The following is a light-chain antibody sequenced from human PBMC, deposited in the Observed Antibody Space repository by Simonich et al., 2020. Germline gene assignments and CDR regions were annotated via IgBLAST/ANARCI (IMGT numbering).Light chain of an antibody. J-gene: IGLJ3*02. V-gene: IGLV4-69*01. CDR1: SGHSSYA. CDR3: QTWGTGIRV. Sequence: QLVLTQSPSASASLGALVKLTCTLSSGHSSYAIAWHKQQPEKGPRDLIKLNSDGSHSKGDGIPDRFSGSSSGSERYLTISSLQSEDEADYYCQTWGTGIRVFGGGTKLTVL. CDR2: LNSDGSH.